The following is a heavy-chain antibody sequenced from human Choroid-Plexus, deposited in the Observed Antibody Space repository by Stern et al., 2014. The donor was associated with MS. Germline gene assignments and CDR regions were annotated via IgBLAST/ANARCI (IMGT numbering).Heavy chain of an antibody. CDR2: ISYDGSDK. V-gene: IGHV3-30*18. CDR1: GFTFRNFG. Sequence: MQLVESGGGVAQPGRPLILSCAASGFTFRNFGMHWVRQAPGKGLEWVALISYDGSDKYYADSVKGRFTIFRDNSKNTLYMHMNSLRAEDTAVYYCAKDRQWSTYFFDYWGHGSLVTVSS. D-gene: IGHD2-15*01. CDR3: AKDRQWSTYFFDY. J-gene: IGHJ4*01.